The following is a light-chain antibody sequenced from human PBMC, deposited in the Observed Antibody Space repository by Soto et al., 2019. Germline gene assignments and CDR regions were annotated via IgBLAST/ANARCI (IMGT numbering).Light chain of an antibody. CDR2: GAA. J-gene: IGKJ4*01. V-gene: IGKV3-15*01. Sequence: EIVMTQSPATLSVSPVERSTLSCVASQSVSSNLAWYQQKPGQAPRLLIYGAATRATGIPARFSGSGSGTEFTLTISSLQSEDFAVYYCQQYNNWPPVTFGGGTKVDNK. CDR1: QSVSSN. CDR3: QQYNNWPPVT.